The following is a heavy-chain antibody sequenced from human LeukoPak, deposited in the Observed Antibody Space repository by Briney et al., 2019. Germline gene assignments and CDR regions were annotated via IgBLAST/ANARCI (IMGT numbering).Heavy chain of an antibody. J-gene: IGHJ6*02. V-gene: IGHV3-11*01. CDR1: GFTFSSYA. Sequence: GGSLRLSCAASGFTFSSYAMSWIRQAPGKGLEWVSYISSSGSTIYYADSVKGRFTISRDNAKNSLYLQMNSLRAEDTAVYYCARSRGYSGYDYPYGMDVWGQGTTVTVSS. CDR2: ISSSGSTI. D-gene: IGHD5-12*01. CDR3: ARSRGYSGYDYPYGMDV.